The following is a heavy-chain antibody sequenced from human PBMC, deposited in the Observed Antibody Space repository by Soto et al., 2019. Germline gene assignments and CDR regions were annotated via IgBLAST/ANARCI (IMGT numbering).Heavy chain of an antibody. Sequence: GESLKISCKGSGYSFTSYWIGWVRQMPGKGLEWVGIIYPGDSDTRYSPSLQGQVTISADTSISTAYLQWTSLKASDTAMYYCARSRRGAYSSGWYSPSGYYNYGIDVWGQGTKVTVSS. J-gene: IGHJ6*02. CDR3: ARSRRGAYSSGWYSPSGYYNYGIDV. D-gene: IGHD6-19*01. V-gene: IGHV5-51*01. CDR2: IYPGDSDT. CDR1: GYSFTSYW.